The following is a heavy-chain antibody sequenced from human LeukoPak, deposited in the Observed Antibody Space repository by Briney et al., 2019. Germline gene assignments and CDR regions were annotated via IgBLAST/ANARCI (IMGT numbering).Heavy chain of an antibody. CDR3: ARAGRVEGWLQQDY. D-gene: IGHD5-24*01. J-gene: IGHJ4*02. Sequence: ASVKVSCKASGYTFTGYYMHWVRQAPGQGLEWMGWINPNNGGTNYAQKFQGRVTMTRDTSISTAYMELSRLRSDDTAVYYCARAGRVEGWLQQDYWGQGTLVTVSS. CDR2: INPNNGGT. V-gene: IGHV1-2*02. CDR1: GYTFTGYY.